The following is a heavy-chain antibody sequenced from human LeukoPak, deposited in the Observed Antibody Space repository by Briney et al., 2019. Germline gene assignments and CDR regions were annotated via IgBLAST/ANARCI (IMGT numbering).Heavy chain of an antibody. CDR1: GYTFTSYG. CDR2: ISAYNGNT. Sequence: ASVKVSCKASGYTFTSYGISWVRQAPGQGLEWMGWISAYNGNTNYAQKLQGRVTMTTDTSTSTAYMELRSLRSDDTDVYYCARITARITMIVVVPSHAFDIWGQGTMVTVSS. CDR3: ARITARITMIVVVPSHAFDI. V-gene: IGHV1-18*01. J-gene: IGHJ3*02. D-gene: IGHD3-22*01.